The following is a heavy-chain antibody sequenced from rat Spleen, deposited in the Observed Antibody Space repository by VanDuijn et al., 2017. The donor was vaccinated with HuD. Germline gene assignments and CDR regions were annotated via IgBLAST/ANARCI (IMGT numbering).Heavy chain of an antibody. D-gene: IGHD1-2*01. CDR1: GHPITSSYR. CDR2: INSAGST. V-gene: IGHV3-3*01. J-gene: IGHJ2*01. CDR3: ASLYSSYSLYYFDY. Sequence: EVQLQESGPGLVKPSQSLSLTCSVTGHPITSSYRWNWIRKFPGNKLEWMGYINSAGSTNYNPSLKSRISITRDTSKNQFFLQVNSETTEDTATYSFASLYSSYSLYYFDYWGQGVMVTVSS.